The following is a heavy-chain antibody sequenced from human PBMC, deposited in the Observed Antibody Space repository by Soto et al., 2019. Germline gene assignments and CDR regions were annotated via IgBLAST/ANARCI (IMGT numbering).Heavy chain of an antibody. D-gene: IGHD5-12*01. CDR1: GFTFDDYA. J-gene: IGHJ3*02. V-gene: IGHV3-9*01. Sequence: GGSLRLSCAASGFTFDDYAMHWVRQAPGKGLEWVSGISWNSGSIGYADSVKGRFTISRDNTKNSLYLQMNSLRAEDTALYYCAKDMDLEGGYDLPDAFDIWGQGTMVTVSS. CDR2: ISWNSGSI. CDR3: AKDMDLEGGYDLPDAFDI.